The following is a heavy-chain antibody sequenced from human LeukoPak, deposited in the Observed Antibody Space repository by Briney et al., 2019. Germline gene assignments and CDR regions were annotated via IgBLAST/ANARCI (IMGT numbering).Heavy chain of an antibody. V-gene: IGHV3-20*04. D-gene: IGHD1-26*01. Sequence: PGGSLRLSCAASGFTFDDYGMSWVRQAPGKGLEWVSGINWNGGSTGYAESVKGRFTISRDNAKNSLYLQKNSLRAEDTALYYCARDRIVGATTESCDYWGEGTLVTVSS. CDR3: ARDRIVGATTESCDY. J-gene: IGHJ4*02. CDR2: INWNGGST. CDR1: GFTFDDYG.